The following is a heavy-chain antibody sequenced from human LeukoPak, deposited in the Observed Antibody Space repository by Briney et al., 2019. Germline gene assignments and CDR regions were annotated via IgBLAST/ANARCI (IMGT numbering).Heavy chain of an antibody. CDR1: GFTFSDYY. J-gene: IGHJ3*02. CDR2: ISSSSSYT. V-gene: IGHV3-11*06. CDR3: ARSRDCSGGSCYVDAFDI. Sequence: GGSLRLSCAASGFTFSDYYMSLIRQAPGKGLEWVSYISSSSSYTNYADSVKGRFTISRDNAKNSLYLQMNSLRAEDTAVYYCARSRDCSGGSCYVDAFDIWGQGTMVTVSS. D-gene: IGHD2-15*01.